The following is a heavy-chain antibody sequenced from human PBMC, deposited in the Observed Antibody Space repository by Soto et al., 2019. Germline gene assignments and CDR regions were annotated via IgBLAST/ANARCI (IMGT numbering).Heavy chain of an antibody. Sequence: PXGCLRLTCAASGFTFSSYTMNWVRQAPGKGLEWVSTIRTSVGDTYYAASVKGRFTISRDNSKSTVYLHLNSLRAEDTAIYYCAKAPTYDYGYFDAWGQGTLVTVSS. CDR1: GFTFSSYT. J-gene: IGHJ4*02. D-gene: IGHD4-17*01. CDR2: IRTSVGDT. CDR3: AKAPTYDYGYFDA. V-gene: IGHV3-23*01.